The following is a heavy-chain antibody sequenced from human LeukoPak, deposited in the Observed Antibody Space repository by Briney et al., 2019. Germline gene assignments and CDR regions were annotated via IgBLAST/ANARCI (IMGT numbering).Heavy chain of an antibody. D-gene: IGHD3-10*01. J-gene: IGHJ4*02. CDR3: AIRGVVIPVTLGGFHKEAYYFDS. V-gene: IGHV3-23*01. Sequence: GGSLRLSCAVSGITLSNYGMSWVRQAPGKGLEWVAGMRDSGGRTHYADSVKGRLTISRDNPKNTLYVQMNSLRAEDTAVYFCAIRGVVIPVTLGGFHKEAYYFDSWGQGALVTVSS. CDR2: MRDSGGRT. CDR1: GITLSNYG.